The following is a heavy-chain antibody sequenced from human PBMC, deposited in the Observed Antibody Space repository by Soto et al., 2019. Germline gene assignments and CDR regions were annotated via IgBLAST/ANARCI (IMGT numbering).Heavy chain of an antibody. D-gene: IGHD3-10*01. CDR1: GGSISSSSYY. CDR3: AKGGSGSYSNAFDI. V-gene: IGHV4-39*01. J-gene: IGHJ3*02. CDR2: IYYSGST. Sequence: SEALSLTFSVSGGSISSSSYYWGWIRQPPGKGLEWIGSIYYSGSTYYNPSLKSRVTISVDTSKNQFSLKLSSVTAADTAVYYCAKGGSGSYSNAFDIWGQGTMVT.